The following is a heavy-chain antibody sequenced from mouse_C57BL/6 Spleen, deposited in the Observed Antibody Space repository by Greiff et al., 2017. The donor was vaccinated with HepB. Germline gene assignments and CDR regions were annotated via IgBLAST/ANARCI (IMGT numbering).Heavy chain of an antibody. D-gene: IGHD1-1*01. Sequence: QVQLQQSGAELARPGASVKLSCKASGYTFTSYGISWVKQRTGQGLEWIGEIYPRSGNTYYNEKFKGKATLTADKSSSTAYMELRSLTSEDSAVYFGARDYYGSSYVGHFDYWGQGTTLTVSS. J-gene: IGHJ2*01. CDR2: IYPRSGNT. V-gene: IGHV1-81*01. CDR3: ARDYYGSSYVGHFDY. CDR1: GYTFTSYG.